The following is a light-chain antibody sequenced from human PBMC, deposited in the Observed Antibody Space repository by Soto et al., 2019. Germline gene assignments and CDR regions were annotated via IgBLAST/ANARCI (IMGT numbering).Light chain of an antibody. V-gene: IGLV1-47*01. CDR1: SSNIGSSY. CDR2: RNN. CDR3: AAWDDSLSARV. J-gene: IGLJ3*02. Sequence: QSVLTQPPSASGTPGQRVTISCSGSSSNIGSSYVHWYQQLPGTAPKLLIYRNNQRPSGVPDRFSGSKSGTSASLAISELRSEDEADYYCAAWDDSLSARVFGGGTKLTVL.